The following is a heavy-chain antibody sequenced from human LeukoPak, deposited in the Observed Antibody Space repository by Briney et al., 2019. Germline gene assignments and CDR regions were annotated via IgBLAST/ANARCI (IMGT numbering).Heavy chain of an antibody. CDR2: VNANGGST. Sequence: GGSLSLSCAASGFSFITYAMSWVRQAPGKGLEWVSGVNANGGSTSYADSVKGRFTIFRDNSKNTVYLQMNSLRVEDTAVYYCAKSLYGGCDYWGQGTVVTVSS. D-gene: IGHD3-16*02. V-gene: IGHV3-23*01. CDR1: GFSFITYA. CDR3: AKSLYGGCDY. J-gene: IGHJ4*02.